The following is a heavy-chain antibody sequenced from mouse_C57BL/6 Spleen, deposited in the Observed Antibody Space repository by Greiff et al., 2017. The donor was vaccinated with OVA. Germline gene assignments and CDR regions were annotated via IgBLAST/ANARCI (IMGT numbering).Heavy chain of an antibody. CDR3: VRGGLDAMDY. D-gene: IGHD3-3*01. Sequence: EVHLVESGGGLVQPKGSLKLSCAASGFTFNTYALHWVSQAPGKGLEWVARLRSKSSNYATYYADSVKDRFTISRDDSQSMLYLQMNNLKTEDTAMYYCVRGGLDAMDYGGQGTSVTVSS. J-gene: IGHJ4*01. CDR1: GFTFNTYA. CDR2: LRSKSSNYAT. V-gene: IGHV10-3*01.